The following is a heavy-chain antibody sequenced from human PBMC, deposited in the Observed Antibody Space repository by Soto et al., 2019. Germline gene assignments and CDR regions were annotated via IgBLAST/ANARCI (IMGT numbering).Heavy chain of an antibody. CDR2: INHSGST. Sequence: SETLSLTCAVYGGSFGGYYWSWIRQPPGKGLEWIGEINHSGSTNYNPSLKSRVTISVDTSKNQFSLKLSSVTAADTAVYYCARSYYYDSSGVFDYWGQGTLVTVSS. V-gene: IGHV4-34*01. CDR1: GGSFGGYY. CDR3: ARSYYYDSSGVFDY. J-gene: IGHJ4*02. D-gene: IGHD3-22*01.